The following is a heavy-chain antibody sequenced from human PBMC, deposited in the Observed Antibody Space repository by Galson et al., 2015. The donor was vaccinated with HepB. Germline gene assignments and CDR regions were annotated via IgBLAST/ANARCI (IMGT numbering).Heavy chain of an antibody. CDR3: AADRPTSGSYIGGAFDI. Sequence: SVKVSCKASGFTFTSSAVQWVRQARGQRLEWIGWIVVGSGNTNYAQKFQERVTITRDMSTSTAYMELSSLRPEDTAVYYCAADRPTSGSYIGGAFDIWGQGTMVTVSS. CDR2: IVVGSGNT. V-gene: IGHV1-58*01. CDR1: GFTFTSSA. D-gene: IGHD1-26*01. J-gene: IGHJ3*02.